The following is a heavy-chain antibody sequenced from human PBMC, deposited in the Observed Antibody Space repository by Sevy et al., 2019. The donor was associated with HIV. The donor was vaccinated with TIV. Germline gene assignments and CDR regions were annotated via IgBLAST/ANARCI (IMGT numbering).Heavy chain of an antibody. J-gene: IGHJ5*02. CDR2: INPSSGGT. Sequence: ASVKVSCETSGYTFTYYYIHWVRQAPGQGLEWMGWINPSSGGTQYAQKFQGRVSVTSDTSRRTSYMELRRLRSDDTALYYCARQVENWFDPWGQGTPVTVSS. V-gene: IGHV1-2*02. D-gene: IGHD1-1*01. CDR3: ARQVENWFDP. CDR1: GYTFTYYY.